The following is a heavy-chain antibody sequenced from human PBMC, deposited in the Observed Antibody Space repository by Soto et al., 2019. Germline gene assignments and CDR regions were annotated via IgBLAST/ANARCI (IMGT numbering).Heavy chain of an antibody. J-gene: IGHJ6*03. Sequence: EVQLVESGGDLVQPGGSLRLSCAASGFSVSSKYMSWVRQAPGKGLEWVSLIQSGGTTYYAGSVKARFTISRDYSENTLFLQMNSVRVEDTAVYYCTRDDVHFNGDRYYGVPMDVW. CDR1: GFSVSSKY. CDR3: TRDDVHFNGDRYYGVPMDV. V-gene: IGHV3-66*01. D-gene: IGHD2-8*01. CDR2: IQSGGTT.